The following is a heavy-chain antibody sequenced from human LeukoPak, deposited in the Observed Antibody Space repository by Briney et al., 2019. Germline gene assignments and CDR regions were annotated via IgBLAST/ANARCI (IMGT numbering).Heavy chain of an antibody. CDR3: ARDREAGSSWTFDY. CDR2: IPIFGTA. D-gene: IGHD6-13*01. J-gene: IGHJ4*02. Sequence: IPIFGTANYAQTFQGRVTITTDESTSTAYMELSSLRSEDTAVYYCARDREAGSSWTFDYWGQGTLVTVSS. V-gene: IGHV1-69*05.